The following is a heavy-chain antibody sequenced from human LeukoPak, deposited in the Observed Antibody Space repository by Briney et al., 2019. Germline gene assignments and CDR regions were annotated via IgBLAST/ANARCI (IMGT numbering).Heavy chain of an antibody. V-gene: IGHV3-7*01. CDR3: ARIRAISSSYSYDC. J-gene: IGHJ4*02. D-gene: IGHD6-13*01. Sequence: PGGSLRLSCAASGFTFSFYWMSWVRQAPGKGLEWVANIKQDGSEKYYVDSVKGRFSISRDNAKNSLYLQMSSLRAEDTAVYYCARIRAISSSYSYDCWGQGTLVTVSS. CDR2: IKQDGSEK. CDR1: GFTFSFYW.